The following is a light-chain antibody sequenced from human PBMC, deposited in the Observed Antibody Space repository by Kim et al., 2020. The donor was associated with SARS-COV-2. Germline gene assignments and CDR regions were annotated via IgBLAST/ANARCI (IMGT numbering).Light chain of an antibody. CDR1: SGDVGAYNY. J-gene: IGLJ1*01. CDR3: SSYATSRSYV. V-gene: IGLV2-14*03. CDR2: DVN. Sequence: GQSLTISCTGTSGDVGAYNYVSWYQHHPGKAPKLIIFDVNNRPSGLSNRFSGSKSGNTASLTISGLQAEDEADYYCSSYATSRSYVFGTGTKVTVL.